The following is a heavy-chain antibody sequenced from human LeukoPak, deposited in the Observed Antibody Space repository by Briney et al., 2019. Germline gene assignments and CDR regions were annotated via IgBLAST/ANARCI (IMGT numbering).Heavy chain of an antibody. D-gene: IGHD6-19*01. Sequence: GGSLRLSCAASGFTFDDYAMHWVRQAPGKGLEWVSGISWNSGSIGYADSVKGRFTISRDNAKNSLYLQMNSLRAEDTALYYCAKDVQWLVPHDAFDIWGQGTMVTVSS. CDR3: AKDVQWLVPHDAFDI. CDR1: GFTFDDYA. J-gene: IGHJ3*02. V-gene: IGHV3-9*01. CDR2: ISWNSGSI.